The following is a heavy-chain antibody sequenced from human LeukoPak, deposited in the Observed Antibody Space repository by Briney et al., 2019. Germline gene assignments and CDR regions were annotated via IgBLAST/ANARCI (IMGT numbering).Heavy chain of an antibody. CDR1: GFTFDDYA. D-gene: IGHD3-22*01. J-gene: IGHJ3*02. Sequence: PGGSLRLSCAASGFTFDDYAMHWVRQAPGKGLEWVSGISWNSGSIGYADSVKGRFTISRDNSKNTLYLQMNSLRAEDTAVYYCARDRKNEWLLRYDAFDIWGQGTMVTVSS. CDR3: ARDRKNEWLLRYDAFDI. CDR2: ISWNSGSI. V-gene: IGHV3-9*01.